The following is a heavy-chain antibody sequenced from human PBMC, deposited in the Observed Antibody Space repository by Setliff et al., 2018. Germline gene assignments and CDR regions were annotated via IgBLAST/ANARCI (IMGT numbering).Heavy chain of an antibody. J-gene: IGHJ4*02. CDR3: ARHGGWSPFDF. D-gene: IGHD3-16*01. Sequence: KTSETLSLTCNVSGASISRTSYYWGWIRQPPGKGLEWIGSVSFSGTTYYNPSLKNRGTISVDKSQTHFSLRLTSVTAADTAVYYCARHGGWSPFDFWGPGALVTVSS. V-gene: IGHV4-39*01. CDR2: VSFSGTT. CDR1: GASISRTSYY.